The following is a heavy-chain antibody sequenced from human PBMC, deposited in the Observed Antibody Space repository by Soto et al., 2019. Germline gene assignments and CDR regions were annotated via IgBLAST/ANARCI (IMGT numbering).Heavy chain of an antibody. D-gene: IGHD1-26*01. J-gene: IGHJ3*02. Sequence: SLRLSCAASGFPFSDYFMSWVRQSPGKGLEWISYIRYSGDTIYYADSVKGRFAISRDNAKHSLYLQMNSLRVEDTAVYYCSRAVTSYDAFDIWGLGTMVPVSS. CDR1: GFPFSDYF. CDR2: IRYSGDTI. CDR3: SRAVTSYDAFDI. V-gene: IGHV3-11*01.